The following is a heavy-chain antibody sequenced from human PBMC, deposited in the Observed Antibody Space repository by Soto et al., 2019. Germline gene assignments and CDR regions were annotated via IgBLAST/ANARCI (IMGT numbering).Heavy chain of an antibody. D-gene: IGHD2-2*01. J-gene: IGHJ4*02. CDR1: GFNSSSYV. V-gene: IGHV3-23*01. Sequence: GALSVSGAGAGFNSSSYVMSWVRQAPGTGPELVSSISGSGVATFYADSVKGRFTISRDKSKNTLHLQMNGLRADDTAVYYCAKAQRGCTSMTCYLPFDYWGQGTQVTVSS. CDR2: ISGSGVAT. CDR3: AKAQRGCTSMTCYLPFDY.